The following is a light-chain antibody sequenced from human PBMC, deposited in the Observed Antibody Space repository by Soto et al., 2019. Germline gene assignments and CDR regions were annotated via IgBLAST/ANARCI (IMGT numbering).Light chain of an antibody. CDR1: QSISSW. Sequence: DIEMTQSPATLSASAGDRVTITCRASQSISSWLAWYQQKPGKAPKLLIYKASSFESGVPTRFSGSGSGTEFTLTISSLHEDDFATYYRQQYNSYRTFGQGTKVEIK. CDR3: QQYNSYRT. CDR2: KAS. J-gene: IGKJ1*01. V-gene: IGKV1-5*03.